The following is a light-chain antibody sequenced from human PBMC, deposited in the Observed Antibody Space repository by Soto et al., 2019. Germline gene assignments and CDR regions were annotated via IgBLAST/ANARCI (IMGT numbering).Light chain of an antibody. Sequence: QSALTQPPSVSGSPGQSVTISCTGTSSDVGNYNRVSWYQQAPGTAPKLMIYEVSNRPSGVPDRFSGSKSGNTASLTISGLQAEDEADYYCSSYTSSTTPLVFGGGTKVTVL. V-gene: IGLV2-18*02. J-gene: IGLJ2*01. CDR1: SSDVGNYNR. CDR2: EVS. CDR3: SSYTSSTTPLV.